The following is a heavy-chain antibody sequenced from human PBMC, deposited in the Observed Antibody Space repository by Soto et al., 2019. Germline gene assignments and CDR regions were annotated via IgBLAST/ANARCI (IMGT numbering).Heavy chain of an antibody. CDR2: IYEGGNT. CDR3: VRRSPEDAFDI. V-gene: IGHV4-30-2*01. CDR1: GGSISSDGYS. J-gene: IGHJ3*02. Sequence: SETLSRTGAVSGGSISSDGYSWSWIRQPPGKGLQWIGHIYEGGNTYYTPSLESRVAISTDKSKNQFSLRLSSVTAADTAVYYCVRRSPEDAFDIWGQGTMVTVSS.